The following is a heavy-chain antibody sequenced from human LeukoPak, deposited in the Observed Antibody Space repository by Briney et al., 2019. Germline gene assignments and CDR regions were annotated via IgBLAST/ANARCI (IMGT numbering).Heavy chain of an antibody. Sequence: PSETLSLTCAVYGGSFSGYYWSWIRQPPGKGLEWIGEINHSGSTNYNPSLKSRVTISVDTSKNQFSLKLSSVTAADTAVYYCARGLWGSGSKPSYYFDYWGQGTLVTVSS. CDR2: INHSGST. J-gene: IGHJ4*02. D-gene: IGHD3-10*01. V-gene: IGHV4-34*01. CDR1: GGSFSGYY. CDR3: ARGLWGSGSKPSYYFDY.